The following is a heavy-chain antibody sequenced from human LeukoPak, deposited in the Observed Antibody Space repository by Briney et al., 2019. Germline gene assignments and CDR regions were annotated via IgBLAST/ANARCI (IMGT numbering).Heavy chain of an antibody. CDR1: GYSISSGYY. V-gene: IGHV4-38-2*02. J-gene: IGHJ4*02. Sequence: SETLSLTCTVSGYSISSGYYWGWIRQPPGKGLGWIGSIYHSGRTYYNPSLKGRVTISVDTSKNQFSLRLSSVTAADSAVYCCARARVATFYFDYWGQGTLVTVSS. D-gene: IGHD5-12*01. CDR3: ARARVATFYFDY. CDR2: IYHSGRT.